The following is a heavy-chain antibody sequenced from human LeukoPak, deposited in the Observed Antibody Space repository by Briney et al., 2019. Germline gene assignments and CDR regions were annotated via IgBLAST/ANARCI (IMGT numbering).Heavy chain of an antibody. Sequence: PSETLSLTCAVSGYSISSGYYWGWIRQPPGKGLEWIGSIYHSGSTYYNPSLKSRVTISVDTSKNQFSLKLSSVTAADTAVYYCARDLDLYGGYVNYFDYWGQGTLVTVSS. CDR1: GYSISSGYY. V-gene: IGHV4-38-2*02. J-gene: IGHJ4*02. CDR2: IYHSGST. CDR3: ARDLDLYGGYVNYFDY. D-gene: IGHD5-12*01.